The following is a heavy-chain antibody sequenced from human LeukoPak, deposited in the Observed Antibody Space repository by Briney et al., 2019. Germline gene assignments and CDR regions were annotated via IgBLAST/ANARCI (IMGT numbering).Heavy chain of an antibody. CDR2: ISRSNSIM. D-gene: IGHD6-13*01. V-gene: IGHV3-48*01. CDR1: GFTFSSYS. CDR3: ARVRWSSSWSYYFDY. J-gene: IGHJ4*02. Sequence: TGGSLRLSCAASGFTFSSYSMNWVRQAPGKGLEWVSYISRSNSIMYYADSVKGRFTISRDNAKNSLYLQMNSLRAEDTAVYYCARVRWSSSWSYYFDYWGQGTLVTVSS.